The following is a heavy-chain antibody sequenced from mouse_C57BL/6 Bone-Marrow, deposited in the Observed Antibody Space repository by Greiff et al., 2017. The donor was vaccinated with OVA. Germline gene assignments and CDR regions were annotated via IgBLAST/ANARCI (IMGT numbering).Heavy chain of an antibody. J-gene: IGHJ4*01. CDR2: IRSKSNNYAT. CDR3: VRQYSYAMDY. CDR1: GFSFNTYA. V-gene: IGHV10-1*01. Sequence: DVMLVESGGGLVQPKGSLKLSCAASGFSFNTYAMNWVRQAPGKGLEWVARIRSKSNNYATYYADSVKDRFTISRDDSESMLYLQMNNLKTEDTAMYYCVRQYSYAMDYWGQGTSVTVSS.